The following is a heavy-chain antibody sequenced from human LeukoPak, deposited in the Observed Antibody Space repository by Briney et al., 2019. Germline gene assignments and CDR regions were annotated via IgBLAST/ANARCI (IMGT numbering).Heavy chain of an antibody. CDR2: ISSSSNYI. Sequence: GGSLRLSCAASGFIFSTYNINWVRQAPGKGLEWVSSISSSSNYIYYADSVKGRSTISRDNAENSLYLQMNSLRAEDTAVYYCARRSPNYYFDYWGQGTLVTVSS. CDR3: ARRSPNYYFDY. V-gene: IGHV3-21*01. CDR1: GFIFSTYN. J-gene: IGHJ4*02.